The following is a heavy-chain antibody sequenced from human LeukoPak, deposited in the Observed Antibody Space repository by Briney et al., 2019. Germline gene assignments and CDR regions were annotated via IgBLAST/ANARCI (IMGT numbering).Heavy chain of an antibody. V-gene: IGHV3-53*01. J-gene: IGHJ3*02. CDR2: AYSGGST. Sequence: GGSLRLSCAASGFIVNTNYISWVRQAPGKGLEWVSVAYSGGSTYYADSVKGRFTISRDNSKNTLNLQMNSLRAEDTAVYYCAKDLAEGDAFDIWGQGTMVTVSS. CDR1: GFIVNTNY. CDR3: AKDLAEGDAFDI.